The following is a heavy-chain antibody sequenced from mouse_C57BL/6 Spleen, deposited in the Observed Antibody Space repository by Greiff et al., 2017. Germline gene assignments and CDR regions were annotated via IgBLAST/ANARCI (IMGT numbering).Heavy chain of an antibody. CDR3: ARHEMGLGPAWCAY. Sequence: EVMLVESGGGLVKPGGSLKLSCAASGFTFSSYTMSWVRQTPEKRLEWVATISGGGGNTYYPDSVKGRFTISRDNAKNTLYLQMSRLRSEDTALYYCARHEMGLGPAWCAYWGQGTLVTVSA. CDR1: GFTFSSYT. J-gene: IGHJ3*01. CDR2: ISGGGGNT. V-gene: IGHV5-9*01. D-gene: IGHD4-1*01.